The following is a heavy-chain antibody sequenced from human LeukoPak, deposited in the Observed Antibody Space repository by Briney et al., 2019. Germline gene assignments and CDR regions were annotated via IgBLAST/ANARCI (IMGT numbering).Heavy chain of an antibody. CDR1: GGSFSGYY. D-gene: IGHD2/OR15-2a*01. Sequence: SETLSLTCAVYGGSFSGYYWSWIRQPPGKGLEWIGEINHSGSTNYNPSLKSRVTISVDTSKNQFSLKLSSVTAADTAVYYCARVYAVTTFXWFDPWGXGTLVTV. V-gene: IGHV4-34*01. CDR2: INHSGST. CDR3: ARVYAVTTFXWFDP. J-gene: IGHJ5*02.